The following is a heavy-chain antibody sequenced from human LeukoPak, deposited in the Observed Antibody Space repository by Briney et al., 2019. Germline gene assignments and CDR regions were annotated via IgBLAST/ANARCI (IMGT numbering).Heavy chain of an antibody. D-gene: IGHD2/OR15-2a*01. J-gene: IGHJ5*02. CDR1: GGSISSYY. CDR3: ARCGNSWFDP. V-gene: IGHV4-59*01. CDR2: IYYSGST. Sequence: SEALSLTCTVSGGSISSYYWSWIRQPPGKGLEWIGYIYYSGSTNYNPSLKSRVTISVDTSKNQFSLKLSSVTAADTAVYYCARCGNSWFDPWGQGTLVTVSS.